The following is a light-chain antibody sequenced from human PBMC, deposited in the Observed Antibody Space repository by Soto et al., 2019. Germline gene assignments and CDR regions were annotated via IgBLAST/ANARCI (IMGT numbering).Light chain of an antibody. CDR3: QKYSSVPV. Sequence: DIQMTQSPTSLSASVGDRVTITCRASQVIRTFVAWYQQKPGNAPKLLIYAASTLQSGVPSRFSGSGSGTDFTLTINSLQPEDVATYSCQKYSSVPVFGPGTKVEIK. CDR1: QVIRTF. V-gene: IGKV1-27*01. J-gene: IGKJ3*01. CDR2: AAS.